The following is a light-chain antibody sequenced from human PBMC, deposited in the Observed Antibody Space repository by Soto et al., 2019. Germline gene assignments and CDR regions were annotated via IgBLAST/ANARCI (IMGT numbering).Light chain of an antibody. CDR2: EVT. Sequence: QSVLTQPPSASGSPGQSVTISCTGTSNDVGVYDYVSWYQHHPGNAPKLIVYEVTKRPSGVPDCFSGSKSGNTASLTVSGLQPEDEGDYYCSSYGGTNNPHVFGTGTKLTVL. J-gene: IGLJ1*01. CDR3: SSYGGTNNPHV. V-gene: IGLV2-8*01. CDR1: SNDVGVYDY.